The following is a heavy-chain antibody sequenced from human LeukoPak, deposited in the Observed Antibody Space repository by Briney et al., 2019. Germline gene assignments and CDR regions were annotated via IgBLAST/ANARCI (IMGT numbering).Heavy chain of an antibody. CDR3: ARASGYTSGWYDDAFDI. CDR1: GFTFSSYS. CDR2: ISSSSSYI. V-gene: IGHV3-21*01. Sequence: GGSLRLSCAASGFTFSSYSMNWVRQAPGKGLEWVSSISSSSSYIYYADSVKGRFTISRDNAKNSLYLQMNSLRAEDTAVYYCARASGYTSGWYDDAFDIWGQGTMVAVSS. J-gene: IGHJ3*02. D-gene: IGHD6-19*01.